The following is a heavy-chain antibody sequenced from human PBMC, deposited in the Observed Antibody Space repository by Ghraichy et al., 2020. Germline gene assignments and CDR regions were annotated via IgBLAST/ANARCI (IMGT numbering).Heavy chain of an antibody. D-gene: IGHD3-3*01. CDR2: IYYSGST. J-gene: IGHJ6*02. CDR1: GGSVSSGSYY. CDR3: ARDNFISTIFGMDV. Sequence: SETLSLTCTASGGSVSSGSYYWSWIRQPPGKGLEWIGYIYYSGSTNYNPSLKSRVTISVDTSKNQFSLKLSSVTAADTAVYYCARDNFISTIFGMDVWGQGTTVTVSS. V-gene: IGHV4-61*01.